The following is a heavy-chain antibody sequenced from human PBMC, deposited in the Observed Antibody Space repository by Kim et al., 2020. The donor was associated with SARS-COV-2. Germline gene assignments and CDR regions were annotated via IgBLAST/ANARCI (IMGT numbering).Heavy chain of an antibody. CDR1: GGSISSYY. CDR3: ARVGSWFGDL. V-gene: IGHV4-59*08. Sequence: SETLSLTCTVSGGSISSYYWSWIRQPPGKGLEWIGYIYYSGSTNYNPPLKSRVTISVDTSKNQFSLKLSSVTAADTAVYYCARVGSWFGDLWGQGTLVTVSS. D-gene: IGHD3-10*01. CDR2: IYYSGST. J-gene: IGHJ5*02.